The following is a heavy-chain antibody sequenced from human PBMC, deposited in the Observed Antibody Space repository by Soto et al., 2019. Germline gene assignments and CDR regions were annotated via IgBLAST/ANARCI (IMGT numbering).Heavy chain of an antibody. Sequence: QVQLQESGPGLVKPSQTLSLTCTVSGGSISSGGYYWSWIRQHPGKGLEWIGYIYYSGSTYYSPSLKSLVTISVDTSKNQFSLKLSSVTAADTDVDYCARGWGGYDFLSLSGGGLDYWGQGTLVTVSS. J-gene: IGHJ4*02. CDR2: IYYSGST. V-gene: IGHV4-31*01. CDR3: ARGWGGYDFLSLSGGGLDY. D-gene: IGHD5-12*01. CDR1: GGSISSGGYY.